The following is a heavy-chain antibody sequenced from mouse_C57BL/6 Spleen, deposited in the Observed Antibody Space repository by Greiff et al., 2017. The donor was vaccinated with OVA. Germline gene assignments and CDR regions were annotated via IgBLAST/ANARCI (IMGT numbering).Heavy chain of an antibody. CDR3: ARGANWDVMDY. CDR1: GYSITSGYY. J-gene: IGHJ4*01. V-gene: IGHV3-6*01. D-gene: IGHD4-1*01. CDR2: ISYDGSN. Sequence: EVQLVESGPGLVKPSQSLSLTCSVTGYSITSGYYWNWIRQFPGNKLEWMGYISYDGSNNYNPSLKNRISITRDTSKNQFFLKLNSVTTEDTATYYCARGANWDVMDYWGQGTSVTVSS.